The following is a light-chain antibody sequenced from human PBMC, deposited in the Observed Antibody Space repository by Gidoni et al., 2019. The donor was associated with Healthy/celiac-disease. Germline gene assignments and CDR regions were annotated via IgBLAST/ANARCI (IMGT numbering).Light chain of an antibody. CDR1: SSDVGGYNY. CDR3: SSYTSSSTQV. J-gene: IGLJ1*01. CDR2: DVS. Sequence: QSALTQPASVSGFPGQSITISCTGTSSDVGGYNYVSWYQQHPGKAPKLMIYDVSNRPSGVSNRFSGSKSGNTASLTISVLQAEDEADYYCSSYTSSSTQVFGTGTKVTVL. V-gene: IGLV2-14*03.